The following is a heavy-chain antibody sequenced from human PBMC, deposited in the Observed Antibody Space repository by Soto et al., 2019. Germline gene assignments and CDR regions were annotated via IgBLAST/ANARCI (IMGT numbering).Heavy chain of an antibody. CDR1: GGTISSYT. CDR2: IIPILGIA. V-gene: IGHV1-69*04. J-gene: IGHJ6*03. D-gene: IGHD6-19*01. Sequence: SVKLSCKASGGTISSYTISWLRQAPGQGHEWMGRIIPILGIANYAQKFQGRVTITADNSTSTAYMELSSLRSEDTAVYYCARDGYSSGWSGKYYYYYMDVWGKGTTVTVSS. CDR3: ARDGYSSGWSGKYYYYYMDV.